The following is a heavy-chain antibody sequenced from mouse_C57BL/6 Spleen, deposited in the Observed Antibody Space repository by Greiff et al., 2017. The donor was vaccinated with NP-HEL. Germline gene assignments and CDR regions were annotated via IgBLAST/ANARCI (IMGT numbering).Heavy chain of an antibody. D-gene: IGHD2-4*01. J-gene: IGHJ2*01. V-gene: IGHV1-64*01. CDR3: ARWNLYDYDAFDY. CDR1: GYTFTSYW. Sequence: VQLQQPGAELVKPGASVKLSCKASGYTFTSYWMHWVKQRPGQGLEWIGMIHPNSGSTNYNEKFKSKATLTVDKSSSTAYMQLSSLTSEDSAVYYCARWNLYDYDAFDYWGQGTTLTVSS. CDR2: IHPNSGST.